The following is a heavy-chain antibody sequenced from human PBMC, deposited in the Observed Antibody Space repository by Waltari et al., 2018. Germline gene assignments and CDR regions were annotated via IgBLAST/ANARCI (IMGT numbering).Heavy chain of an antibody. V-gene: IGHV5-51*01. CDR3: ARRFMTGEGLTLNWLDP. J-gene: IGHJ5*02. CDR2: LYPGDADT. D-gene: IGHD3-16*01. CDR1: GYGFDSYW. Sequence: VQLVQSGAEVKKPGESLRISCRDSGYGFDSYWIAWVRQRPGKGLEWMGPLYPGDADTSSNPSVQGQVTISADTSVTTVYRQWSSLKTSDSGIYYCARRFMTGEGLTLNWLDPWGQGTLVTVSS.